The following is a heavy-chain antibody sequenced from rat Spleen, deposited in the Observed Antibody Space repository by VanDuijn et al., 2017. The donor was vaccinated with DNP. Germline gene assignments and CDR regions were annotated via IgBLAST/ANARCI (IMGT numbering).Heavy chain of an antibody. CDR3: ARGGRSYFDY. Sequence: EVQLVESGGDLVQPGRSLKVSCAASGFTFNNYGMAWVRQAPTKGLEWVATITSGSDVTFYRDSVKGRFMISRDDTKNTLYLQMNSLRSEDTASYYCARGGRSYFDYWGQGVMVTVSS. V-gene: IGHV5S13*01. D-gene: IGHD1-11*01. J-gene: IGHJ2*01. CDR2: ITSGSDVT. CDR1: GFTFNNYG.